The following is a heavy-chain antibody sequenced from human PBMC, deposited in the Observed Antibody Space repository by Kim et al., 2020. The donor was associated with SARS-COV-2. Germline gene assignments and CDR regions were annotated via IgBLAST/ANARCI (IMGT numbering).Heavy chain of an antibody. CDR2: IIPIFGTA. D-gene: IGHD3-10*01. CDR1: GGTFSSYA. Sequence: SVKVSCKASGGTFSSYAISWVRQAPGQGLEWMGGIIPIFGTANYAQKFQGRVTITADESTSTAYMELSSLRSEDTAVYYCARDHYGSGSYYIGWFDPWGQGTLVTVSS. J-gene: IGHJ5*02. CDR3: ARDHYGSGSYYIGWFDP. V-gene: IGHV1-69*13.